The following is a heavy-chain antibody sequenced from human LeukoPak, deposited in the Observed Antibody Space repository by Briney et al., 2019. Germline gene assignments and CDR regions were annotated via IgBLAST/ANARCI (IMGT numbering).Heavy chain of an antibody. CDR3: ARENSGSYREFDY. CDR2: IYTSGSI. J-gene: IGHJ4*02. V-gene: IGHV4-4*07. CDR1: GVSISSYY. D-gene: IGHD1-26*01. Sequence: SETLSLTCTVSGVSISSYYWSWLRQPAGKGLEWIGRIYTSGSINYNASLKSRVSMSVDTSKNQFSLKLSSVTAADTAVFYCARENSGSYREFDYWGQGTLVTVSS.